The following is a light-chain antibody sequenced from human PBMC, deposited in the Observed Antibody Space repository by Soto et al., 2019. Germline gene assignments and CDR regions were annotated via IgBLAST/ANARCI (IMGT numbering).Light chain of an antibody. Sequence: QSVLTQPPSVSGAPGQTITISCTGSSSNIGADFGVHWYQQLPGAAPKLVIFVNTNRPSGVPDRFSGSKSGTSASLAITGLQAEDEADYYCCSYTVSGTYVFGTGTKLTVL. CDR3: CSYTVSGTYV. V-gene: IGLV1-40*01. CDR2: VNT. J-gene: IGLJ1*01. CDR1: SSNIGADFG.